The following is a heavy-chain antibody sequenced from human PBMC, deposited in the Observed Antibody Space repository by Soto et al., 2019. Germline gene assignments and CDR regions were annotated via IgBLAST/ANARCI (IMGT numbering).Heavy chain of an antibody. J-gene: IGHJ3*02. CDR1: GGTFSSYT. D-gene: IGHD6-6*01. V-gene: IGHV1-2*02. Sequence: ASVKVSCKASGGTFSSYTISWVRQAPGQGLEWMGWINPNSGITNYAQKFQGRVTMTTDTSISTAYMELSRLRSDDTAVYYCARDLDSSSSLAFDIWGQGTMVTVSS. CDR3: ARDLDSSSSLAFDI. CDR2: INPNSGIT.